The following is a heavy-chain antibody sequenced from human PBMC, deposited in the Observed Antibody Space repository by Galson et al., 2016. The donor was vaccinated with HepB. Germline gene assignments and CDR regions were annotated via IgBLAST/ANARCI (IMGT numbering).Heavy chain of an antibody. D-gene: IGHD3-22*01. CDR1: GGTFINYG. V-gene: IGHV1-69*13. CDR2: IIPIFGTA. CDR3: ARSGPNYYDSSGYRHFQH. J-gene: IGHJ1*01. Sequence: SVKVSCKASGGTFINYGISWMRQAPRQGLEWMGGIIPIFGTADYAQKFQGRVTITADESTSTAYMELTSLRSEDTAVYYCARSGPNYYDSSGYRHFQHWGQGTLVTVSS.